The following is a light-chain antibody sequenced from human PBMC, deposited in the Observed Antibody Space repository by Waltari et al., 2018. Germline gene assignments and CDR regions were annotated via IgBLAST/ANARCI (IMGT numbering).Light chain of an antibody. CDR3: QQSNSFPYT. V-gene: IGKV1-12*01. J-gene: IGKJ3*01. CDR2: GAS. Sequence: DIQMTQSSSSASASVGDRVTITCRASQGISGWLAWYQQRPGKAPKLLIHGASRLQSGVPSRFSGSGSGTDFTLAIYSLQPEDFATYFCQQSNSFPYTFGPGTKVDMK. CDR1: QGISGW.